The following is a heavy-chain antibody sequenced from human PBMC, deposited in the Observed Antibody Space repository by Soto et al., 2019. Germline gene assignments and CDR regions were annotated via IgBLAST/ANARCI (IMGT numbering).Heavy chain of an antibody. D-gene: IGHD6-13*01. CDR1: GYTFTSYG. V-gene: IGHV1-18*01. CDR2: ISAYNGNT. CDR3: ARAGSIAAAGPTLYYYYGMDV. Sequence: QVQLVQSGAEVKKPGASVKVSCKASGYTFTSYGISWVRQAPGQGLEWMGWISAYNGNTNYAQKLQGRVTMTTDTSTXXAXMXXRSLRSDDTAVYYCARAGSIAAAGPTLYYYYGMDVWGQGTTVTVSS. J-gene: IGHJ6*02.